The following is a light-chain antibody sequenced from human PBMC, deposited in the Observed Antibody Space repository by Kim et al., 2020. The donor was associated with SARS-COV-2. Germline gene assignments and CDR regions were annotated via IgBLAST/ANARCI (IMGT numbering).Light chain of an antibody. V-gene: IGKV3-11*01. CDR3: QQRSKWPIT. J-gene: IGKJ4*01. CDR1: QSISSD. Sequence: LSPGERATLSYRASQSISSDLAWYQQQPGRAPRLLIQDAVNRASGTPARFSGSGSGTAFTLTISSLEPEDVAVYYCQQRSKWPITFGGGTKVDIK. CDR2: DAV.